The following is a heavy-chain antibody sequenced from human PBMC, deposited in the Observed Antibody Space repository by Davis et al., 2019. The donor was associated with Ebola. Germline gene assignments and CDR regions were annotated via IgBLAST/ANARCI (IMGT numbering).Heavy chain of an antibody. CDR2: ISPTGTIV. CDR1: GFTFSDYY. CDR3: ARECVSTSCFEY. Sequence: GESLKISCAASGFTFSDYYMSWIRQAPGKGLEWVSYISPTGTIVSYADSVKGRFTISRDNSKKSVFLQIDSLSVEDTAVYYCARECVSTSCFEYWGQGTLVTVSS. V-gene: IGHV3-11*01. D-gene: IGHD2-2*01. J-gene: IGHJ4*02.